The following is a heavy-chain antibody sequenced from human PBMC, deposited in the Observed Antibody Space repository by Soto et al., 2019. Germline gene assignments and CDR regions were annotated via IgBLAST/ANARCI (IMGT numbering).Heavy chain of an antibody. J-gene: IGHJ6*02. CDR1: GYSISSSNW. CDR2: IYYSGST. CDR3: ARSGSGFKSYGMDV. Sequence: QVQLQESGPGLVKPSDTLSLTCAVSGYSISSSNWWGWIRQPPGKGLEWIGYIYYSGSTYYNPSRKGRVTMSVDTSKNQFSLKLSSVTAVDTAVYYCARSGSGFKSYGMDVWGQGTTVTVSS. V-gene: IGHV4-28*01. D-gene: IGHD1-26*01.